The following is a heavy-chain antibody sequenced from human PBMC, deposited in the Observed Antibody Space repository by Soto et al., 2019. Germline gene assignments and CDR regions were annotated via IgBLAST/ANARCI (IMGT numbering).Heavy chain of an antibody. J-gene: IGHJ6*02. V-gene: IGHV4-59*01. CDR1: GGSISTFY. CDR2: IYYSGIT. D-gene: IGHD6-6*01. CDR3: ARGARGSYYYYYGMEV. Sequence: SETLSLTCTVSGGSISTFYWSWIRQTPEKGLEWIGYIYYSGITDYNPSLKSRVTLSVDTSKNQFSLNLRSVTAADTAAYYCARGARGSYYYYYGMEVWGQGSTVTVSS.